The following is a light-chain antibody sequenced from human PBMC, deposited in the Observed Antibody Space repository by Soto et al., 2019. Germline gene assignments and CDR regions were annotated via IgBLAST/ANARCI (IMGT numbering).Light chain of an antibody. CDR2: DVS. J-gene: IGKJ3*01. CDR1: QSISEW. V-gene: IGKV1-5*01. CDR3: QQYSRYPFT. Sequence: DIHMTQSPSTLSASVGDRVTITCRASQSISEWLTWYQQKPRRAPKLLIYDVSSLESGVPSRFSGSGSETEFTLNISSLQPDDFATYYCQQYSRYPFTFGPGTKVDIK.